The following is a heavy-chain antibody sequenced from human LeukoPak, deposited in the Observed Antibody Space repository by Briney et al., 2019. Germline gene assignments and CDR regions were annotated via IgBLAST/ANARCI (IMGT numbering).Heavy chain of an antibody. D-gene: IGHD6-25*01. J-gene: IGHJ3*01. V-gene: IGHV3-13*01. Sequence: GGSLRLSCAASGFTFSGYDMHWVRHATGKGLEWVSGIGIPGDTYYPGSVKGRFTISRENAKNSFYLQMNSLRVEDTAVYYCVRAHVAAGLALDLWGQGTMVTVSS. CDR1: GFTFSGYD. CDR3: VRAHVAAGLALDL. CDR2: IGIPGDT.